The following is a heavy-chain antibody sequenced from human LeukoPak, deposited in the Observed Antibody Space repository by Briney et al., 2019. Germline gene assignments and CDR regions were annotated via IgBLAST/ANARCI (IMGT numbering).Heavy chain of an antibody. Sequence: SETLSLTCTVSGGSISSYYWSWIRQPPGKGLEWIGYIYYSGSTNYNPSLKGRVTISVDTSKNQFSLKLSSVTAADTAVYYCARHRRYCSGGSCYGNWFDPWGQGTLVTVSS. CDR1: GGSISSYY. D-gene: IGHD2-15*01. V-gene: IGHV4-59*08. CDR2: IYYSGST. CDR3: ARHRRYCSGGSCYGNWFDP. J-gene: IGHJ5*02.